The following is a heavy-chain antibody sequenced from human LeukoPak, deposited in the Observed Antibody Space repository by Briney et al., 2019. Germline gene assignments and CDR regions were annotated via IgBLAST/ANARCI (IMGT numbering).Heavy chain of an antibody. V-gene: IGHV4-59*01. CDR3: ARESGGNSIDY. J-gene: IGHJ4*02. CDR1: GGSISSYY. Sequence: PSETLSLTCTVSGGSISSYYWSWIRQPPGKGLEWIGYIYYSGSTNYNPSLKCRVTISVDTSKNQFSLKLSSVTAADTAVYYCARESGGNSIDYWGQGTLVTVSS. CDR2: IYYSGST. D-gene: IGHD4-23*01.